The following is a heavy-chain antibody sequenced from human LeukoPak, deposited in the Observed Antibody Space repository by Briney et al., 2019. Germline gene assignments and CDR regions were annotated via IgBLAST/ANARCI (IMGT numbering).Heavy chain of an antibody. V-gene: IGHV3-15*01. CDR3: TTAPGDLGGYDY. J-gene: IGHJ4*02. CDR2: IKSKTDGGTT. CDR1: GLTFSNAW. Sequence: GGSLRLSCAASGLTFSNAWMSWVRQAPGKGLEWVGRIKSKTDGGTTDYAAPVKGRFTISRDDSKNTLYLQMNSLKTEDTAVYYCTTAPGDLGGYDYWGQGTLVTVSS. D-gene: IGHD7-27*01.